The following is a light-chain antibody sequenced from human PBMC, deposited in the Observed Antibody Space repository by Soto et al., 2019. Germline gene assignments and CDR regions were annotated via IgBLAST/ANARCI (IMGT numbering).Light chain of an antibody. CDR2: GAS. Sequence: EIVLTQSPGSLSLSPGERATLSCRACQSVSSYLAWYQQKPGQAPRLLIYGASSRATGFPDRFSGSGSGTDFSLTISRLEPEDSAVYCCQQYSSPPRTFGQGTKVDIK. CDR3: QQYSSPPRT. CDR1: QSVSSY. V-gene: IGKV3-20*01. J-gene: IGKJ1*01.